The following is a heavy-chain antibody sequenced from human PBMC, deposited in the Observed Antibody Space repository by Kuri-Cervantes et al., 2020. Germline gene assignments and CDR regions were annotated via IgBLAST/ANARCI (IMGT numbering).Heavy chain of an antibody. Sequence: GSLRLSCAVYGGSFSGYYWSWIRQPPGKGLEWIGYIYYSGSTNYNPSLKSRVTISVDTSKNQFSLKLSSVTAADTAVYYCARGAGDYGGNSDYWGQGTLVTVSS. CDR1: GGSFSGYY. D-gene: IGHD4-23*01. V-gene: IGHV4-59*13. CDR2: IYYSGST. CDR3: ARGAGDYGGNSDY. J-gene: IGHJ4*02.